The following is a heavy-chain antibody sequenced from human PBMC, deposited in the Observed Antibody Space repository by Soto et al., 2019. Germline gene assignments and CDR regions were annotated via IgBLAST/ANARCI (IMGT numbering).Heavy chain of an antibody. CDR3: ARASILYCSSTSCPLDYYYGMDV. D-gene: IGHD2-2*01. J-gene: IGHJ6*02. CDR2: IYYSGST. V-gene: IGHV4-30-4*01. CDR1: GGSISSGDYY. Sequence: PSETLSLTCTVSGGSISSGDYYWSCIRQPPGKGLEWIGYIYYSGSTYYNPSLKSRVTISVETSKNQFSLKLSSVTAADTAVYYCARASILYCSSTSCPLDYYYGMDVWGQGTTVTVSS.